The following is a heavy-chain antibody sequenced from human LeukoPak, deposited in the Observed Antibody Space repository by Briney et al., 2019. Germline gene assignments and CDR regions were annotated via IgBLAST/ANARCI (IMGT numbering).Heavy chain of an antibody. J-gene: IGHJ5*02. D-gene: IGHD6-13*01. V-gene: IGHV3-7*01. CDR2: IKRDGSEK. CDR1: GFTFSSYW. CDR3: ARDEAAAGTSWFDP. Sequence: GGSLRLSCAASGFTFSSYWMSWVRQAPGKGLEWVANIKRDGSEKYYVDSVKGRFTISRDNAKNSLYLQMNSLRAEDTAVYYCARDEAAAGTSWFDPWGQGTLVTVSS.